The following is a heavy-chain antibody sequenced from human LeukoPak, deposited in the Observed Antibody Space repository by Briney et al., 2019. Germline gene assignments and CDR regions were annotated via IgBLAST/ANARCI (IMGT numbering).Heavy chain of an antibody. CDR3: ARVAYSSSWYLFDY. J-gene: IGHJ4*02. CDR1: GYTFTGYY. V-gene: IGHV1-2*02. D-gene: IGHD6-13*01. Sequence: ASVKVSCKASGYTFTGYYMHWVRQAPGQGLEWMGWISPNSGGTNYAQKFQGRVTMTRDTSISTAYMELSRLRSDDTAVYYCARVAYSSSWYLFDYWGQGTLVTVSS. CDR2: ISPNSGGT.